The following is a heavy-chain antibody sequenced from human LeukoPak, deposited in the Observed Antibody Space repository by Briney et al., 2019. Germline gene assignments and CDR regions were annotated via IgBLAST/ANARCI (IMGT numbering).Heavy chain of an antibody. CDR2: INHSGST. V-gene: IGHV4-34*01. CDR1: GGSFSGYQ. J-gene: IGHJ4*02. Sequence: PSETLSLTCAVYGGSFSGYQWTWIRQPPGKGLEWIGQINHSGSTNYNPSLKSRVTISVDTSKNQFSLKLSSVTAADTAVYYCASGYGVPFDYWGQGTLVTVSS. CDR3: ASGYGVPFDY. D-gene: IGHD4-17*01.